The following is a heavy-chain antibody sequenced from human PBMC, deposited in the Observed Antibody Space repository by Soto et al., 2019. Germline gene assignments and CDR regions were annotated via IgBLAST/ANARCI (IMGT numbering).Heavy chain of an antibody. CDR1: GFTFSGYN. D-gene: IGHD6-19*01. CDR3: ARSSHWLVGGLDY. CDR2: ISSSSSTI. V-gene: IGHV3-48*01. J-gene: IGHJ4*02. Sequence: EVQLVESGGGLIKPGGSLRLSCAASGFTFSGYNMNWVRQAPGKGLEWVSYISSSSSTIYYADSVNGRFTISRDKAKNSLYVQRNSLRVEDTAVYYCARSSHWLVGGLDYWCQRTLVTVSS.